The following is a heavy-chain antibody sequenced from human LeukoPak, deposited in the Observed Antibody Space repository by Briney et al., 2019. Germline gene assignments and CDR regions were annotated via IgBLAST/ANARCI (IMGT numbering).Heavy chain of an antibody. J-gene: IGHJ4*02. D-gene: IGHD6-19*01. CDR2: ISYDGSNK. CDR3: ARDLTMLAASVAGLFDY. Sequence: GGSLRLSCAASGFTFSSYAMHWVRQAPGKGLEWVAVISYDGSNKYYADSVKGRFTISRDNSKNTLYLQMNSLRAEDTAAYYCARDLTMLAASVAGLFDYWGQGTLVTVSS. CDR1: GFTFSSYA. V-gene: IGHV3-30-3*01.